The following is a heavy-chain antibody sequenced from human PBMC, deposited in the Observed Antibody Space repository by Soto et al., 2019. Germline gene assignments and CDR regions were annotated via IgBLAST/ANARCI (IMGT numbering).Heavy chain of an antibody. Sequence: ASVNVSCKASGDTFTANYIHWVRPAPGQGLEWMGWISAYNGNTNYAQKLQGRVTMSTDTSTSTAYMELRSLRSDDTAVYYCARVGGRDGYNHRYYFDYWGQGTLVTVSS. J-gene: IGHJ4*02. CDR2: ISAYNGNT. D-gene: IGHD5-12*01. CDR3: ARVGGRDGYNHRYYFDY. V-gene: IGHV1-18*04. CDR1: GDTFTANY.